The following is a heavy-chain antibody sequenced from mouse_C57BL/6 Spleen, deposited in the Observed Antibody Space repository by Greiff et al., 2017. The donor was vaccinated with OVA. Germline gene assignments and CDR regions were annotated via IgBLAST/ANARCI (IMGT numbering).Heavy chain of an antibody. CDR1: GFTFSSYT. CDR2: ISGGGGNT. V-gene: IGHV5-9*01. Sequence: EVKVEESGGGLVKPGGSLKLSCAASGFTFSSYTMSWVRQTPEKRLEWVATISGGGGNTYYPDSVKGRFTISRDNAKNTLYLQMSSLRSEDTALYYCARRVTTPRYFDVWGTGTTVTVSS. D-gene: IGHD2-3*01. CDR3: ARRVTTPRYFDV. J-gene: IGHJ1*03.